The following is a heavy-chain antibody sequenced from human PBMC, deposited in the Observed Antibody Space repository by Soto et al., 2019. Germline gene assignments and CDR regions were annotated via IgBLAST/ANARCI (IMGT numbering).Heavy chain of an antibody. V-gene: IGHV1-24*01. CDR1: GYTLTDLS. D-gene: IGHD6-6*01. J-gene: IGHJ6*03. CDR3: ARLSEESSSSNHYFFYMDV. Sequence: ASVKVSCEVSGYTLTDLSMHCVRQAPGKGLEWMGGFDPEDGETIYAQKFQGRVTMTRNTSTNTAYMELSRLRSEDTAVYYCARLSEESSSSNHYFFYMDVWGQGSTVTVSS. CDR2: FDPEDGET.